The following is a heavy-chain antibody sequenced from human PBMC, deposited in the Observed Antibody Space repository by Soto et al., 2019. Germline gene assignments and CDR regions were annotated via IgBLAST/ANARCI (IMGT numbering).Heavy chain of an antibody. CDR3: ARASAYNNGLDI. V-gene: IGHV1-18*01. D-gene: IGHD1-1*01. CDR2: ISAFNGQT. J-gene: IGHJ6*02. Sequence: ASVKVSCKASGYTFTSYGVSWVRQAPGQGLEWMGWISAFNGQTNYIQKVQGRVTLTRDASTSTAYMELRSLRSDDTAVYYCARASAYNNGLDIWGQGTTVTVSS. CDR1: GYTFTSYG.